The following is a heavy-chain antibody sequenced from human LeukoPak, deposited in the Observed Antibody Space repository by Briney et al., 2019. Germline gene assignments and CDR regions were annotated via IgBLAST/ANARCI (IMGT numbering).Heavy chain of an antibody. V-gene: IGHV1-18*01. CDR3: ARVGQTYYDFWSGYYGMDV. CDR2: ISAYNGNT. J-gene: IGHJ6*02. D-gene: IGHD3-3*01. CDR1: GYTFTSYD. Sequence: ASVKVSCKASGYTFTSYDISWVRQAPGQGLEWMGWISAYNGNTNYAQKLQGRVTMTTDTSTSTAYMELRSLRSDDTAVYYCARVGQTYYDFWSGYYGMDVWGQGTTVTVSS.